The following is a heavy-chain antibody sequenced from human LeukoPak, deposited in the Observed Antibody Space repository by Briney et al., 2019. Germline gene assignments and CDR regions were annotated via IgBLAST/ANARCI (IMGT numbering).Heavy chain of an antibody. CDR2: VIPIFGTA. Sequence: SVKVSCKASGGTFSSYAISWVRQAPGQGLEWMGGVIPIFGTANYAQKFQGRVTITADESTSTAYMELSSLRSEDTAVYYCASGLRRGLFDYWGQGTLVTVSS. J-gene: IGHJ4*02. D-gene: IGHD3-10*01. V-gene: IGHV1-69*13. CDR1: GGTFSSYA. CDR3: ASGLRRGLFDY.